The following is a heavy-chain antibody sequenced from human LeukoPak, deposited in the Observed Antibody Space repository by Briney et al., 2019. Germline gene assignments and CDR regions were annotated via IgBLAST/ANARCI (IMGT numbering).Heavy chain of an antibody. CDR1: GYTFTGYY. V-gene: IGHV1-2*02. CDR3: ASEFAYCSGGSCYSDPTEYFQH. CDR2: INPNSGGT. Sequence: ASVKVSCKASGYTFTGYYMHWVRQAPGQGLEWMGWINPNSGGTNYAQKVQGRVTMTRDTSISTAYMELSRLRSDDTAVYYCASEFAYCSGGSCYSDPTEYFQHWGQGTLVTVSS. J-gene: IGHJ1*01. D-gene: IGHD2-15*01.